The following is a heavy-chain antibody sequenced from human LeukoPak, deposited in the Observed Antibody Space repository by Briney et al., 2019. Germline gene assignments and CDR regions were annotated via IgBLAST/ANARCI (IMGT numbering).Heavy chain of an antibody. J-gene: IGHJ5*02. D-gene: IGHD5-24*01. CDR3: ARGRDGLKP. CDR2: IYYSGST. Sequence: SETLSLTCAVYGGSFSGYYWSWIRQPPGKGLEWIGNIYYSGSTNYNPSLKSRVTISLDTSKNQFSLKLTSVTAADTAVYYCARGRDGLKPWGQGTLITVSS. V-gene: IGHV4-59*01. CDR1: GGSFSGYY.